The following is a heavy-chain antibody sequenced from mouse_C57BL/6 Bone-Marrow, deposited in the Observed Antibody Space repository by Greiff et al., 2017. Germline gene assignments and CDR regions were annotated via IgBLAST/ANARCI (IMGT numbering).Heavy chain of an antibody. CDR2: IDPEDGET. V-gene: IGHV14-2*01. CDR3: ARSGRGGPPYYGSSSFAY. CDR1: GFNIKDYY. D-gene: IGHD1-1*01. Sequence: VQLKQSGAELVKPGASVKLSCTASGFNIKDYYMHWVKQRTEQGLEWIGRIDPEDGETKYAPKFQGKATITADTSSNTAYLQLSSLTSEDTAVYYCARSGRGGPPYYGSSSFAYWGQGTLVTVSA. J-gene: IGHJ3*01.